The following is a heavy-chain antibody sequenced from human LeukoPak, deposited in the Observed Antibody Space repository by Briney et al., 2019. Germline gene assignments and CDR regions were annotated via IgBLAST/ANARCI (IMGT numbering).Heavy chain of an antibody. D-gene: IGHD3-10*01. CDR2: ISVYNGNT. Sequence: ASVKVSCKASGYTFSNYGISWVRQAPGQGLEWMGWISVYNGNTVYAQKLRGRVTMTTDTSTSTAYMELRSLRSDDTAVYYCARGASTEVQLLWFGYYYYGMDVWGQGTTVTVSS. CDR1: GYTFSNYG. J-gene: IGHJ6*02. CDR3: ARGASTEVQLLWFGYYYYGMDV. V-gene: IGHV1-18*01.